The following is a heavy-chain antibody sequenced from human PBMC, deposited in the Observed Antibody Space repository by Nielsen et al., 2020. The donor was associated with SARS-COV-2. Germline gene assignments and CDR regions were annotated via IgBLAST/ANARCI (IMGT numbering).Heavy chain of an antibody. J-gene: IGHJ6*02. D-gene: IGHD2-2*01. CDR2: ISSSGSTI. Sequence: GESLKISCAASGFTFSSYEMNWVRQAPGKGLEWVSYISSSGSTIYYADSVKGRFTISRDNSKNTLNLQMNSLRAEDTAVYYCASDSNSYNYYYYYGMDVWGQGTTVTVSS. V-gene: IGHV3-48*03. CDR3: ASDSNSYNYYYYYGMDV. CDR1: GFTFSSYE.